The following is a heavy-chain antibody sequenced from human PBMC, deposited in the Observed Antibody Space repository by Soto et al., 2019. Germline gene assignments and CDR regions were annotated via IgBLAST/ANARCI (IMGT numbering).Heavy chain of an antibody. Sequence: EVQLLESGGGLVQPGGSLRLSCAASGFTFSVFAMSWVRQAPGKGLELVSTLSGRGENTYYADSVKGRLTISRDNSKNTLNVQMNSLRGEDTAVYYCAKDRGTGDYGVNAVDIWGQGTMVTVAS. CDR1: GFTFSVFA. CDR2: LSGRGENT. D-gene: IGHD7-27*01. V-gene: IGHV3-23*01. J-gene: IGHJ3*02. CDR3: AKDRGTGDYGVNAVDI.